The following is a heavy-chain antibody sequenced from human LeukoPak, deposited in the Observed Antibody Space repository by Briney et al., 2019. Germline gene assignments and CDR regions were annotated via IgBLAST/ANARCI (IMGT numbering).Heavy chain of an antibody. CDR1: GYTFTSYG. CDR2: IIPILGIA. Sequence: GASVKVSCKASGYTFTSYGISWVRQAPGQGLEWMGRIIPILGIANYAQKFQGRVTITADKSTSTAYMELSSLRSEDTAVYYCARTLVGATWYFDYWGQGTLVTVSS. CDR3: ARTLVGATWYFDY. J-gene: IGHJ4*02. D-gene: IGHD1-26*01. V-gene: IGHV1-69*04.